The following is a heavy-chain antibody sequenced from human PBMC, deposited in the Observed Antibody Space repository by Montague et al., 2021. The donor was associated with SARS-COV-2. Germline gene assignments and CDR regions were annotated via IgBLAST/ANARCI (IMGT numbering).Heavy chain of an antibody. V-gene: IGHV3-9*01. CDR3: AKEVGESPSFDY. Sequence: SLRLSCAASGFTFDDYAMHWVRQAPGKGLEWVSGISWNSGSTGYADSVKGRSTISRDNAKNSLYLQMNSLRAEDTALYYCAKEVGESPSFDYWGQGTLVTVSP. D-gene: IGHD2-15*01. CDR1: GFTFDDYA. CDR2: ISWNSGST. J-gene: IGHJ4*02.